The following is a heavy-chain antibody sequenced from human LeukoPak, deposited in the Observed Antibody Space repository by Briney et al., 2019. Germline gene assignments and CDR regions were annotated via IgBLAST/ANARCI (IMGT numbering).Heavy chain of an antibody. CDR2: LRFDASNE. Sequence: GGPLNLSGKQLGFVFRNYALHWFRKAPGKGLEGLAFLRFDASNEYYADSVKGRFTISRDNSRNTLYLQMKSLRSDDTGVYSCAKDSNSGYVSVGPHYWGLGTQVTVSS. V-gene: IGHV3-30*02. J-gene: IGHJ4*02. D-gene: IGHD5-12*01. CDR3: AKDSNSGYVSVGPHY. CDR1: GFVFRNYA.